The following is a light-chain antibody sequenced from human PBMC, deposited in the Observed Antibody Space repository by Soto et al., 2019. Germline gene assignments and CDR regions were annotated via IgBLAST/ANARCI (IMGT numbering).Light chain of an antibody. CDR1: SSDVGSYNL. CDR2: EGS. V-gene: IGLV2-23*01. J-gene: IGLJ1*01. Sequence: LNHPASGYGFDRQSSSISCNGTSSDVGSYNLVSWYQQHPGKAPKLMIYEGSKRPSGVSNRFSGSKSGNTASLTISGLQAEDEADYYCCSYAGSSSYVCGTGTKVTVL. CDR3: CSYAGSSSYV.